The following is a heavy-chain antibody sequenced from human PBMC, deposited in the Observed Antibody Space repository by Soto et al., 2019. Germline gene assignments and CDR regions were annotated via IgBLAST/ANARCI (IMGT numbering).Heavy chain of an antibody. CDR1: GFTFSSYA. CDR2: ISGSGGST. CDR3: AKSTGYYYGSGDDY. V-gene: IGHV3-23*01. Sequence: LRLSCAASGFTFSSYAMSWVRQAPGKGLEWVSAISGSGGSTYYADSVKGRFTISRDNSKNTLYLQMNSLRAEDTAVYYCAKSTGYYYGSGDDYWGQGTLVTVSS. D-gene: IGHD3-10*01. J-gene: IGHJ4*02.